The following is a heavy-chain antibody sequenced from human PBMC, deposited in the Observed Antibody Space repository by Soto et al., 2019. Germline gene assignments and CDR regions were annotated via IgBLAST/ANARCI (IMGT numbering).Heavy chain of an antibody. Sequence: EVQLLESGGGLVQPGGSLRLSCAASGFTFSSYAMSWVRQAPGKGLEWVSAISGSGGSKYYADSVKGRFTISRDNSKNTLYLQMNRLRAEDTAVYDCAKDNSLLYAYGDYDYFDYWGQGTLVTVSS. V-gene: IGHV3-23*01. CDR2: ISGSGGSK. D-gene: IGHD4-17*01. CDR1: GFTFSSYA. J-gene: IGHJ4*02. CDR3: AKDNSLLYAYGDYDYFDY.